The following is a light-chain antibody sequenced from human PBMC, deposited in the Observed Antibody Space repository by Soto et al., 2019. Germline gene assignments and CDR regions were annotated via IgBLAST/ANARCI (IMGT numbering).Light chain of an antibody. CDR3: QQFGRSPPSWT. J-gene: IGKJ1*01. Sequence: ETVLTQSPGTLSLSPGERATLSCRASQSVSSNYLAWYQQKPGQAPRLLIYGASTRATGIPDRFSGSGSGTDFTLTIRRLEPEYFAVYYYQQFGRSPPSWTFGQGTKVEIK. V-gene: IGKV3-20*01. CDR1: QSVSSNY. CDR2: GAS.